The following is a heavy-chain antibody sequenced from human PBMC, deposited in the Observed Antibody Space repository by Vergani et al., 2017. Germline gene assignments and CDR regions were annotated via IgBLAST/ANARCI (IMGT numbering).Heavy chain of an antibody. CDR2: IYYSGST. V-gene: IGHV4-34*11. CDR3: ARDSLGYAREGWFDP. CDR1: GGSFSGYY. D-gene: IGHD2-2*01. Sequence: QVQLQQWGAGLLKPSETLSLTCAVYGGSFSGYYWSWIRQPAGKGLEWIGYIYYSGSTNYNPSLKSRVTISVDTSKNQFSLKLSSVTAADTAVYYCARDSLGYAREGWFDPWGQGTLVTVSS. J-gene: IGHJ5*02.